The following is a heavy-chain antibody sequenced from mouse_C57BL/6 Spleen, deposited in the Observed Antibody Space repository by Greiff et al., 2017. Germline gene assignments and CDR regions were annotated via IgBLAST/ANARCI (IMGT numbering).Heavy chain of an antibody. J-gene: IGHJ4*01. CDR1: GFTFSDYG. CDR3: ARDYSYYAMDY. CDR2: ISSGSSTI. V-gene: IGHV5-17*01. Sequence: EVQLVESGGGLVKPGGSLKLSCAASGFTFSDYGMHWVRQAPEKGLEWVAYISSGSSTIYYADTVKGRFTISRDNAKNTLFLQMTSLRSEDTAMYYCARDYSYYAMDYWGQGTSVTVSS. D-gene: IGHD2-12*01.